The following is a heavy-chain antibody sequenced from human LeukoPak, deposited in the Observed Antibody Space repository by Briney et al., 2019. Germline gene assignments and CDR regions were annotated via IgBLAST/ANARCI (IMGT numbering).Heavy chain of an antibody. J-gene: IGHJ4*02. CDR2: ISYDGSNK. Sequence: AGGSLRLSCAASGFAFSNAWMSWVRQAPGKGLEWVAVISYDGSNKYYADSVKGRFTISRDNSKNTLYLQMNSLRAEDTAVYYCARDYGGFDYWGQGTLVTVSS. D-gene: IGHD3-16*01. CDR1: GFAFSNAW. CDR3: ARDYGGFDY. V-gene: IGHV3-30-3*01.